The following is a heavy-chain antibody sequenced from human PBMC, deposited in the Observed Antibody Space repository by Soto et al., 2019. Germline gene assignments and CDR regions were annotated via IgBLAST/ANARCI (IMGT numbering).Heavy chain of an antibody. J-gene: IGHJ4*02. D-gene: IGHD3-16*01. Sequence: SETLSLTCTDSGGSIRSFSWTWIRQPPGKGLEWIGYIYYSGSTNYNPSLKSRVTISVDTSKNQFSLKLSSVTAADTAVYYCARSWGYYFDYWGQGTLVTVS. V-gene: IGHV4-59*01. CDR3: ARSWGYYFDY. CDR2: IYYSGST. CDR1: GGSIRSFS.